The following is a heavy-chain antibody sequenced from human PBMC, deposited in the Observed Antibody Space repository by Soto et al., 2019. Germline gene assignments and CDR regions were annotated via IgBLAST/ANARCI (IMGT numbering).Heavy chain of an antibody. Sequence: SETLSLTCAVYGGSFSGYYWSWIRQPPGKGLEWIGEINHSGSTNYSPSFQGQVTISADKSISTAYLQWSSLKASDTAMYYCARQEPHSSGLDWGQGTLVTVSS. CDR2: INHSGST. V-gene: IGHV4-34*01. CDR1: GGSFSGYY. J-gene: IGHJ4*02. D-gene: IGHD6-19*01. CDR3: ARQEPHSSGLD.